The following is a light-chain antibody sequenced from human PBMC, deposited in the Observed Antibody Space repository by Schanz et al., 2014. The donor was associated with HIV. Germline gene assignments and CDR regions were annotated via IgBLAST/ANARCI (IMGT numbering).Light chain of an antibody. Sequence: QSVLTQPPSASGTPGQRVTISCSGSSSNIGSNTVNWYQQLPGTAPELLIYDNDKRPSGIPDRFSGSKSGTSATLGITGLQTGDEADYYCGTWDSSLSVWVFGGGTKVTVL. V-gene: IGLV1-51*01. J-gene: IGLJ3*02. CDR3: GTWDSSLSVWV. CDR1: SSNIGSNT. CDR2: DND.